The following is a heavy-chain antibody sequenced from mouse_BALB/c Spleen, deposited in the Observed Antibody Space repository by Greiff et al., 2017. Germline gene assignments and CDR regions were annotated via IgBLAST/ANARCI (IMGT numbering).Heavy chain of an antibody. V-gene: IGHV1-7*01. CDR2: INPSTGYT. Sequence: VKLMESGAELAKPGASVKMSCKASGYTFTSYWMHWVKQRPGQGLEWIGYINPSTGYTEYNQKFKDKATLTADKSSSTAYMQLSSLTSEDSAVYYCARCYYGSSPVYFDYWGQGTTLTVSS. D-gene: IGHD1-1*01. CDR1: GYTFTSYW. J-gene: IGHJ2*01. CDR3: ARCYYGSSPVYFDY.